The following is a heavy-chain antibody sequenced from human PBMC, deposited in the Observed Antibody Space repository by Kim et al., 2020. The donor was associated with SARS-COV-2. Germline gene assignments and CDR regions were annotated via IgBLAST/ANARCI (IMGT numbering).Heavy chain of an antibody. J-gene: IGHJ4*02. V-gene: IGHV1-69*13. CDR2: IIPIFGTA. Sequence: SVKVSCKASGGTFSSYAISWVRQAPGQGLEWMGGIIPIFGTANYAQKFQGRVTITADESTSTAYMELSSLRSEDTAVYYCARDGMVVAATILDYWGQGTLVTVSS. CDR1: GGTFSSYA. CDR3: ARDGMVVAATILDY. D-gene: IGHD2-15*01.